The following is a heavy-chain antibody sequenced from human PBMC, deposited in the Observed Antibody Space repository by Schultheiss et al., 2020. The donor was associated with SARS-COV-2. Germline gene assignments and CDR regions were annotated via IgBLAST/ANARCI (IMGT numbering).Heavy chain of an antibody. CDR2: ISGSGGST. V-gene: IGHV3-23*01. CDR3: AKRYYYDSSPFDY. J-gene: IGHJ4*02. CDR1: GFTFSSYA. Sequence: GASLKISCAASGFTFSSYAMSWVRQAPGKGLEWVSAISGSGGSTYYADSVKGRFTISRDNSKNTLYLQMNSLRAEDTAVYYCAKRYYYDSSPFDYWGQGTLVTGSS. D-gene: IGHD3-22*01.